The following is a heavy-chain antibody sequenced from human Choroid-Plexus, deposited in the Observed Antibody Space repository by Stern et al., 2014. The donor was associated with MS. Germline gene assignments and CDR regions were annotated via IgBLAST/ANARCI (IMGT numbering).Heavy chain of an antibody. D-gene: IGHD2/OR15-2a*01. J-gene: IGHJ5*02. CDR1: GFTFGSCA. CDR2: VSYDGSNK. CDR3: AKDRQYLTYFFDH. V-gene: IGHV3-30*18. Sequence: VQLEESGGGVVQPGRPPRLSCVASGFTFGSCAMHWVRQAPGKGLEWVAGVSYDGSNKYYADSVKGRFTISRDNSQNTLYMQMSSLRPEDTAVYYCAKDRQYLTYFFDHWGQGSLGTVSS.